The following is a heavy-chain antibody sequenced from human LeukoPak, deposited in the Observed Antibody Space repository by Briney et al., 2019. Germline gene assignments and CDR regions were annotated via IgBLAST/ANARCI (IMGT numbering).Heavy chain of an antibody. CDR3: ARVGMRYCSSTSCYGSFDY. J-gene: IGHJ4*02. D-gene: IGHD2-2*01. CDR2: INPNSGGT. Sequence: ASVKVSCKASGYTFTGYYMHWVRQAPGQGLEWMGWINPNSGGTNYAQKFQGRVTMTRDTSISTAYMELSRLRSDDTAVYYCARVGMRYCSSTSCYGSFDYWGQGTLVTVSS. V-gene: IGHV1-2*02. CDR1: GYTFTGYY.